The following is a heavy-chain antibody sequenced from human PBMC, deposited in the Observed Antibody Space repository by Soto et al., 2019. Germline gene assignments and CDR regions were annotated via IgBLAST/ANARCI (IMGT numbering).Heavy chain of an antibody. Sequence: QVQLRESGPGLVKPSQTLSLTCTVSGGSIRSGGYNWSWIRQLPGKGLEWIGYIFHTGNTYYNPSLKSRVTISVDTSQNQFSLRLSSVTAADTALYYCARDLGKLITPAQWGHCVLVTVSS. CDR1: GGSIRSGGYN. CDR3: ARDLGKLITPAQ. D-gene: IGHD7-27*01. J-gene: IGHJ1*01. CDR2: IFHTGNT. V-gene: IGHV4-31*03.